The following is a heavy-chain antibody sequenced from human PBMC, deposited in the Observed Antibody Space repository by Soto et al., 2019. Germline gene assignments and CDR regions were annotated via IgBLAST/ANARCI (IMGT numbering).Heavy chain of an antibody. CDR3: ARFGGPNFDWLFPPTPPYYYYGMDV. CDR1: GYTFTSYD. Sequence: GASVKVSCKASGYTFTSYDINWVRQATGQGLEWMGWMNPNSGNTGYAQKFQGRVTMTRNTSISTAYMELSSLRSEDTAVYYCARFGGPNFDWLFPPTPPYYYYGMDVWGQGTTVTVSS. CDR2: MNPNSGNT. D-gene: IGHD3-9*01. V-gene: IGHV1-8*01. J-gene: IGHJ6*02.